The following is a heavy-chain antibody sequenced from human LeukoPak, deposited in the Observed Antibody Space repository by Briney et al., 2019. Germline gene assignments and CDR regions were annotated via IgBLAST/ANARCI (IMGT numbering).Heavy chain of an antibody. CDR3: ARLRIAAAATGFDY. CDR2: IYYSGST. D-gene: IGHD6-13*01. CDR1: GGSISSYY. V-gene: IGHV4-59*08. J-gene: IGHJ4*02. Sequence: PSETLSLTCTVSGGSISSYYRSWIRQPPGKGLEWIGYIYYSGSTNYNPSLKSRVTISVDTSKNQFSLKLSSVTAADTAVYYCARLRIAAAATGFDYWGQGTLVTVSS.